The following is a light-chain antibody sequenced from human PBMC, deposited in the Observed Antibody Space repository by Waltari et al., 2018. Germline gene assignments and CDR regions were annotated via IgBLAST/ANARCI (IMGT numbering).Light chain of an antibody. CDR2: NAS. J-gene: IGKJ2*01. Sequence: QMTQSPSTLSASVGDRVTITCRASQSVSGWLAWYQQKPGKAPQLLIYNASSLESGVPSRFSGSGSGTAFTLTISNLQPDDSATYYCQEYDTDYYTFGQGTKLEIE. V-gene: IGKV1-5*03. CDR3: QEYDTDYYT. CDR1: QSVSGW.